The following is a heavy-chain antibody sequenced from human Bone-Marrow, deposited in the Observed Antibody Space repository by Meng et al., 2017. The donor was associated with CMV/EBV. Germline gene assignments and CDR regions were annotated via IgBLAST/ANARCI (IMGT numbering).Heavy chain of an antibody. CDR2: ISSSSNYI. D-gene: IGHD3-10*01. J-gene: IGHJ6*02. V-gene: IGHV3-21*01. Sequence: EGSLRLSCAASGVTFSSYSMNWVRQAPGKGLEWVSSISSSSNYIYYADSVKGRFTISRDTAKNSLYLQMNSLRAEDTAVYYCARDYGSGSYGYYYGVDVWGQGTTVTVSS. CDR1: GVTFSSYS. CDR3: ARDYGSGSYGYYYGVDV.